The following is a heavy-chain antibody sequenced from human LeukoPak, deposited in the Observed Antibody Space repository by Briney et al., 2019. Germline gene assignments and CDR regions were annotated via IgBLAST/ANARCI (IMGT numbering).Heavy chain of an antibody. V-gene: IGHV4-59*08. J-gene: IGHJ4*02. Sequence: SETLSLTCTVSGTSITRTYWSWIRQPPGRGLEAGGYVYDTGDTNYNPSLKSRVTISLDTSKNQFSLTLSSVTAADTAIYYCARRATSGNYQMLHFDSWGQGILVTVSS. CDR1: GTSITRTY. CDR2: VYDTGDT. D-gene: IGHD1-7*01. CDR3: ARRATSGNYQMLHFDS.